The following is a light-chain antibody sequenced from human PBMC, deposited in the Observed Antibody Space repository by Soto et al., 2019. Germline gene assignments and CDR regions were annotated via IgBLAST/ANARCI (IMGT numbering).Light chain of an antibody. V-gene: IGKV1-39*01. CDR1: QSVRSY. CDR2: TSS. J-gene: IGKJ1*01. CDR3: QQSYSTPWT. Sequence: IQLTQSPSSLSASVGDRVTIACRASQSVRSYLNWYQQKPGKAPKLLIYTSSSLQSGVSSRFSGSGSGTDFTLTISSLQPEDYATYFCQQSYSTPWTFGQGTKVDI.